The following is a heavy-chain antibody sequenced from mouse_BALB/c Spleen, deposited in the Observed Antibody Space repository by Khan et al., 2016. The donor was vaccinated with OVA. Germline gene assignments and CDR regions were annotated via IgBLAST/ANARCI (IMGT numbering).Heavy chain of an antibody. CDR1: GYIFTDYY. Sequence: QVQLQQSGAELARPGASVKLSCKASGYIFTDYYINWVKQRTGQGLEWIGEISPGSDDTYCNEKFTGKATLTADKYSSTAYMQLRSLTSEDSAVYFCARRNYFGYTFAYWGQGTLVTVSA. V-gene: IGHV1-77*01. J-gene: IGHJ3*01. D-gene: IGHD1-2*01. CDR3: ARRNYFGYTFAY. CDR2: ISPGSDDT.